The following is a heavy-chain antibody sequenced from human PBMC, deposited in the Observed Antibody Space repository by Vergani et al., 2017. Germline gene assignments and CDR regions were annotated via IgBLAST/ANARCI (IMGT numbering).Heavy chain of an antibody. D-gene: IGHD1-20*01. Sequence: QVQLQESGPGLVKPSQTLSLTCTVSGYSMNSDDFYWSWIRQPPGKGLEWIGNIFYSGSTYYNPSLKSRLTLSVALSKNLFSLKLNSVTAADSAVYYCARFKWHDIDYWGQGTLVTVSS. CDR1: GYSMNSDDFY. J-gene: IGHJ4*02. CDR3: ARFKWHDIDY. V-gene: IGHV4-30-4*01. CDR2: IFYSGST.